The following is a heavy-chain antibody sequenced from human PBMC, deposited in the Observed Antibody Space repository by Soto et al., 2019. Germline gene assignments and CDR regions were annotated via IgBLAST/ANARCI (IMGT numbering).Heavy chain of an antibody. CDR2: SIPIFGTA. CDR1: GGTFSSYA. D-gene: IGHD2-2*01. CDR3: ARRYCSSTSCYGRGYYYYGMDV. Sequence: QVRLVQCGAEVKKPGSSLKVSCKASGGTFSSYAISWVRQAPGQGLEWMGGSIPIFGTANYAQKFQGRVTITADKSTSTAYMELSSLRSEDTAVYYCARRYCSSTSCYGRGYYYYGMDVWGQGTTVTVSS. J-gene: IGHJ6*02. V-gene: IGHV1-69*06.